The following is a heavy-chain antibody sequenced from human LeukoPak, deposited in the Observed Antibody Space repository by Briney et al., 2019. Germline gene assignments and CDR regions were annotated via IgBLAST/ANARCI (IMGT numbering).Heavy chain of an antibody. D-gene: IGHD3-22*01. J-gene: IGHJ4*02. CDR2: IIPIFGIA. V-gene: IGHV1-69*13. CDR3: ARARGHHHSSGYFYFDY. Sequence: GASVKVSCKASGGTFSSYVVSWVRQAPGQGLEWLGRIIPIFGIANYAQKFQGRVTITADESTSTAYMELSSLRSEDTAVYFCARARGHHHSSGYFYFDYWGQGTLVTVSS. CDR1: GGTFSSYV.